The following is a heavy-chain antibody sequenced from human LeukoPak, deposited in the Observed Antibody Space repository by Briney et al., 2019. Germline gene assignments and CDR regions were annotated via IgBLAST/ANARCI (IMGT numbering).Heavy chain of an antibody. Sequence: PSETLSLTCTVSGGSISSYYWSWIRQPPGKGLEWIGYIYYSGSTNYNPSLKSRVTISVDTSKNQFSLKLSSVTAADTAVYYCARAQGPYYYDSSGPYFDYWGQGTLVTVSS. CDR2: IYYSGST. CDR1: GGSISSYY. D-gene: IGHD3-22*01. J-gene: IGHJ4*02. CDR3: ARAQGPYYYDSSGPYFDY. V-gene: IGHV4-59*08.